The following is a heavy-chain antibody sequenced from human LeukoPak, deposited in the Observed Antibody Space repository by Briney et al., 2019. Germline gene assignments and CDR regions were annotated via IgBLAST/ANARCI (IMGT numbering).Heavy chain of an antibody. CDR2: ISGGSNYI. CDR3: ARGPTVLLADRNAFHI. J-gene: IGHJ3*02. Sequence: GGSLRLSCAASKFTFSDYNMNWVRQAPGKGLEWVSSISGGSNYIYYADSVKGRFTISRDNAKNSLNLQMNSLRADDTAVYYCARGPTVLLADRNAFHIWGRGTMVTVSS. CDR1: KFTFSDYN. D-gene: IGHD2-15*01. V-gene: IGHV3-21*04.